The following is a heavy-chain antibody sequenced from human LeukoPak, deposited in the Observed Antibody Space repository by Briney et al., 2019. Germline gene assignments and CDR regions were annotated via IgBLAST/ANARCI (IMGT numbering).Heavy chain of an antibody. CDR1: GFTFSSYW. D-gene: IGHD4-17*01. CDR3: ARGEMTRVTSGYYYYGMDV. J-gene: IGHJ6*02. V-gene: IGHV3-7*04. CDR2: IKQDGSEK. Sequence: PGGSLRLSCAASGFTFSSYWMSWVRQAPGKGLEWVANIKQDGSEKYYVDSVKGRFTISRDNAKNSLYLQMNSLRAEDTAVYYCARGEMTRVTSGYYYYGMDVWGQGTTVTVSS.